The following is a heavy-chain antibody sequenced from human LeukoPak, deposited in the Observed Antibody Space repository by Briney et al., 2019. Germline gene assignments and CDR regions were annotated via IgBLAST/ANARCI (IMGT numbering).Heavy chain of an antibody. D-gene: IGHD3-9*01. CDR1: GGSISSSSYY. J-gene: IGHJ5*02. V-gene: IGHV4-39*01. Sequence: SETLSLTCTVSGGSISSSSYYWGWIRQPPGKGLEWIGSIYYSGSTYYNPSLKSRVTISVDTSKNQFSLKLSSVTAADTAVYYCARLARYFDWFSPGGWFDPWGQGTLVTVSS. CDR2: IYYSGST. CDR3: ARLARYFDWFSPGGWFDP.